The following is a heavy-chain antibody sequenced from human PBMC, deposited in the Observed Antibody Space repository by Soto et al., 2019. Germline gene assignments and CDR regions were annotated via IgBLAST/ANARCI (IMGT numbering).Heavy chain of an antibody. V-gene: IGHV3-23*01. CDR1: GFTFSSYA. J-gene: IGHJ5*02. CDR3: AKDVKLGYCSSTSCLTGSNWFDP. Sequence: GKSLKISCAASGFTFSSYAMSWVRQAPGKGLEWVSAISGSGGSTYYADSVKGRFTISRDNSKNTLYLQMNSLRAEDTAVYYCAKDVKLGYCSSTSCLTGSNWFDPWGQGTLVTVSS. CDR2: ISGSGGST. D-gene: IGHD2-2*01.